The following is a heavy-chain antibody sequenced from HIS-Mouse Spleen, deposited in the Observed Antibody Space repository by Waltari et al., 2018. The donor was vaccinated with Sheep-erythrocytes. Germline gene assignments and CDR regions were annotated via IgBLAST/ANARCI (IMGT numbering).Heavy chain of an antibody. V-gene: IGHV4-39*01. Sequence: QLQLQESGPGLVKPSETLSLTCTVSGGSISSSSYYWGWIRQPPGKGLEWIGRVYYRGSTSYNPSLKSRVTISVDTSKNQFSLKLSSVTAADTAVYYCARLSRPYCSSTSCYGPYFDYWGQGTLVTVSS. CDR2: VYYRGST. CDR3: ARLSRPYCSSTSCYGPYFDY. CDR1: GGSISSSSYY. D-gene: IGHD2-2*01. J-gene: IGHJ4*02.